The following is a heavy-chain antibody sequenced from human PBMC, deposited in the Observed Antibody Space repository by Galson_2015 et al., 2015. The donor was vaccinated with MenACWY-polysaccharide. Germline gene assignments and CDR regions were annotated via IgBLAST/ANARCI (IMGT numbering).Heavy chain of an antibody. CDR3: ARERWVRGVFFDQ. Sequence: SLRLSCAASGFTFSNFWMSWVRQAPGKELEWVASIKQDGSEKYLVDSVKGRFTISRDNAENSLLLQMNSLRAEDTAVYYCARERWVRGVFFDQWGQGTLVTVSS. J-gene: IGHJ4*02. V-gene: IGHV3-7*01. CDR2: IKQDGSEK. CDR1: GFTFSNFW. D-gene: IGHD3-10*01.